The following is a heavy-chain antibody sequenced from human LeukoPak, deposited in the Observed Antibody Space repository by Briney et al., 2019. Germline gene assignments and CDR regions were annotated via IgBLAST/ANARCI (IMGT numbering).Heavy chain of an antibody. CDR1: GFTFSSYE. V-gene: IGHV3-48*03. J-gene: IGHJ4*02. CDR3: SRAPYGVGYTAERDY. Sequence: GGSLRLSCAASGFTFSSYEMNWVRQAPGKGLEWVSYISSSGSTIYYADSVKGRFTIFRDNSKNTLYLQMNSLRDDDTAVYYCSRAPYGVGYTAERDYWGQGTLVTVSS. D-gene: IGHD3-16*02. CDR2: ISSSGSTI.